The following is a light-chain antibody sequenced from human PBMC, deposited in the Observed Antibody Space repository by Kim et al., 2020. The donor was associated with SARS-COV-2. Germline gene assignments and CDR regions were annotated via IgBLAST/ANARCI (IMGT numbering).Light chain of an antibody. Sequence: SLSPGQPASIACCGDKLGTKFVHWYQQKSGQSPALVIYQTARRPSGTPERFSGSLSGNAATLTIRGTQAVDEADYFCQAWGDTSAVFGGGTQLTVL. CDR3: QAWGDTSAV. CDR1: KLGTKF. CDR2: QTA. J-gene: IGLJ3*02. V-gene: IGLV3-1*01.